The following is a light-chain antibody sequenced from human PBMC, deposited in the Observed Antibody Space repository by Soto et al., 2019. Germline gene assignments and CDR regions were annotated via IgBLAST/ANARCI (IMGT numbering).Light chain of an antibody. CDR3: QQYYSTLWT. CDR1: QSVLYSSHNKNS. Sequence: DIVMTQSPDSLAVSLGERATINCKSSQSVLYSSHNKNSLAWYQQKPGQPPKLLIYWASTRESGVPDRFGGSGSGTDFTLTISSLQAEDVAVYYGQQYYSTLWTFGQGTKVEIK. J-gene: IGKJ1*01. CDR2: WAS. V-gene: IGKV4-1*01.